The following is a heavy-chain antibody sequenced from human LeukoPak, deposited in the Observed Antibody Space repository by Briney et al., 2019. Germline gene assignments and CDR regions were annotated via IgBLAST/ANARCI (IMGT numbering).Heavy chain of an antibody. CDR1: GGSFSGYY. CDR3: AREGIAAKNRGFDP. J-gene: IGHJ5*02. CDR2: IYYSGST. V-gene: IGHV4-31*11. Sequence: PSETLSLTCAVYGGSFSGYYWSWIRQHPGKGLEWIGYIYYSGSTYYNPSLKSRVTISVDTSKNQFSLKLSSVTAADTAVYYCAREGIAAKNRGFDPWGQGTLVTVSS. D-gene: IGHD6-13*01.